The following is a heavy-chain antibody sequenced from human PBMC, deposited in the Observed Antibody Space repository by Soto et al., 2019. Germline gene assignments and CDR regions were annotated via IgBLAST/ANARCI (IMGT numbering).Heavy chain of an antibody. CDR3: ARVPDR. Sequence: PSETLSLTCTVSGGSVSSSGYYWGWVRQPPGKGLEWIASIYDSEKIYNNPSLKSRVTISLDMSKNQFSLKLRSVTAADTAVYYCARVPDRWGQGTLVTVSS. CDR1: GGSVSSSGYY. J-gene: IGHJ5*02. D-gene: IGHD2-2*01. CDR2: IYDSEKI. V-gene: IGHV4-39*07.